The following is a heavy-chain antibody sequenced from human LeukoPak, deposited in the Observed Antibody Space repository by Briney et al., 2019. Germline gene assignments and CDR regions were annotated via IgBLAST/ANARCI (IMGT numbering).Heavy chain of an antibody. CDR3: ARFGTTHDAFDI. D-gene: IGHD1-1*01. Sequence: GGSLRLSCAASGFTFSDYYMSWIRQAPGKGLEWVSYISSSSSYTNYADPVKGRFTISRDNAKNSLYLQMNSLRAEDTAVYYCARFGTTHDAFDIWGQGTMVTVS. CDR1: GFTFSDYY. CDR2: ISSSSSYT. J-gene: IGHJ3*02. V-gene: IGHV3-11*03.